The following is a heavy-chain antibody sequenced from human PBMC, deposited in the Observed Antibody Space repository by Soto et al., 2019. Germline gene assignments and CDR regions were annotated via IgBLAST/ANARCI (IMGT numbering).Heavy chain of an antibody. J-gene: IGHJ6*02. CDR1: GGSISSGGYY. D-gene: IGHD3-16*01. V-gene: IGHV4-31*03. CDR2: IYYSGST. CDR3: ARVGSYYYYYYGMDV. Sequence: PSETLSLTCTVSGGSISSGGYYWSWIRQHPGKGLEWIGYIYYSGSTYYNPSLKSRVTISVDTSKNQFSLKLSSVTAADTAVYYCARVGSYYYYYYGMDVWGQGTTVTVSS.